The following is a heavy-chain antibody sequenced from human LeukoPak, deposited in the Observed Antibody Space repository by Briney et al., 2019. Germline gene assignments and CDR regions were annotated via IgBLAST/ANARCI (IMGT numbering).Heavy chain of an antibody. CDR2: INHSGST. J-gene: IGHJ3*02. D-gene: IGHD3-9*01. Sequence: SETLSLTRAVYGGSFSGYYWSWIRQPPGKGLEWIGEINHSGSTNYNPSLKSRVTISVDTSKNQFSLKLSSVTAADTAVYYCARFLTGYYPDAFDIWGQGTMVTVSS. CDR1: GGSFSGYY. CDR3: ARFLTGYYPDAFDI. V-gene: IGHV4-34*01.